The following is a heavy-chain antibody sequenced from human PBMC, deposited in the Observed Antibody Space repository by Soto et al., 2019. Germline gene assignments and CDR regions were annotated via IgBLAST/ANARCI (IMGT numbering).Heavy chain of an antibody. CDR2: IYYSGST. CDR1: VGSVSSGSYY. CDR3: ARERVRDWNDDRSGMEV. Sequence: SETLSLTCTFSVGSVSSGSYYWSWIRQPPWKGLEWIGYIYYSGSTNYNPSLKSRVTISVDTSKNQFSLKLSSVTAADTAVYYCARERVRDWNDDRSGMEVWGQGTTVLVSS. D-gene: IGHD1-1*01. J-gene: IGHJ6*02. V-gene: IGHV4-61*01.